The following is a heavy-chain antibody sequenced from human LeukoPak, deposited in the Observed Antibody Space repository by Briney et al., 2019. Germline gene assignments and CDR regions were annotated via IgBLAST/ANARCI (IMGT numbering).Heavy chain of an antibody. D-gene: IGHD6-25*01. CDR1: GYSFTTYW. J-gene: IGHJ4*02. CDR3: ARHVHGYYFDF. V-gene: IGHV5-51*01. CDR2: IYPSDSDT. Sequence: GESLKISCKGSGYSFTTYWIGWVRQRPGRGLEWMGMIYPSDSDTRYSPAFQGQVTFSTDKSSGTASLQWSSLKASDTAIYYCARHVHGYYFDFWGQGTLVTVSS.